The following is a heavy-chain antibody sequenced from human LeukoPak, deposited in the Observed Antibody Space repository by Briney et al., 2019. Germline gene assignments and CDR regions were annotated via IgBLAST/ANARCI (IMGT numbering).Heavy chain of an antibody. D-gene: IGHD3-10*01. CDR1: GGSISSSSYY. V-gene: IGHV4-39*07. CDR3: ARVGDYYGSGSYGY. CDR2: IYYSGST. Sequence: SETLSLTCTVSGGSISSSSYYWGWIRQPPGKGLEWIGSIYYSGSTYYNPSLKSRVTISVDTSKNQFSLKLSSVTAADTAVYYCARVGDYYGSGSYGYWGQGTLVTVSS. J-gene: IGHJ4*02.